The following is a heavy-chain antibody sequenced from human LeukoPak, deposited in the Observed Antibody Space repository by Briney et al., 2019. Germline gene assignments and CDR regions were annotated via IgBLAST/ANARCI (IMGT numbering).Heavy chain of an antibody. J-gene: IGHJ5*02. CDR2: ISGSGGST. CDR1: GFTFSSYA. CDR3: AKDPVLWFGEGNWFDP. V-gene: IGHV3-23*01. D-gene: IGHD3-10*01. Sequence: GGSLRLSCAASGFTFSSYAMSWVRQAPGKGLGWVSAISGSGGSTYYADSVKGRFTISRDNSKNTLYLQMNSLRAEDTAVYYCAKDPVLWFGEGNWFDPWGQGTLVTVSS.